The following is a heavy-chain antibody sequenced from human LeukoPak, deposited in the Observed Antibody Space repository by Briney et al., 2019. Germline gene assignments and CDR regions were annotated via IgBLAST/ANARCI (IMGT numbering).Heavy chain of an antibody. CDR3: ARQPPDYYGSEYPYYFDY. D-gene: IGHD3-10*01. CDR1: GGSISSNTYY. CDR2: IYYSGST. Sequence: SETLSLTCTVSGGSISSNTYYWGWIRQPPGKGLAWIGSIYYSGSTYYNPSLKSRVTISVDTSKNQFSLKLSSVTAADTAVYYCARQPPDYYGSEYPYYFDYWGQGTLVTVSS. J-gene: IGHJ4*02. V-gene: IGHV4-39*01.